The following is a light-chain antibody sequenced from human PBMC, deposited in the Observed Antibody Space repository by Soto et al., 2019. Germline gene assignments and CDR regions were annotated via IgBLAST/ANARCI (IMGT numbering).Light chain of an antibody. CDR2: GAS. Sequence: ETVLTQSPGTLSLSPGDRATLSCRASQSVTSNYLAWYQQKPGQAPRLLIYGASSSATGIPDRFSGSGSGTDFTLTISRLEHEEFAVYYCQQYGRSPGLFTFGPGTKVDIK. CDR1: QSVTSNY. V-gene: IGKV3-20*01. J-gene: IGKJ3*01. CDR3: QQYGRSPGLFT.